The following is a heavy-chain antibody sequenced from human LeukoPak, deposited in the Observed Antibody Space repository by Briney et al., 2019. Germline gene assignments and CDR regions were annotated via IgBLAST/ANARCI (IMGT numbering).Heavy chain of an antibody. D-gene: IGHD6-6*01. J-gene: IGHJ5*02. V-gene: IGHV3-7*01. CDR3: ARAGIAARPTVWFDP. CDR1: GFTFSRYW. CDR2: INEDGSEE. Sequence: GGSLRLSCAASGFTFSRYWMSWVRQAPGKGLEWVANINEDGSEERYVGSVKGRLTISRDNAKNLLYLQMNSLRAEDTAVYYCARAGIAARPTVWFDPWGQGTLVTVSS.